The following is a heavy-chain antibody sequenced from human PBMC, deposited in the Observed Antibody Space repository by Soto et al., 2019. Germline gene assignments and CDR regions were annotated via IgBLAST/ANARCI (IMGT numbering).Heavy chain of an antibody. Sequence: PGGSLRLSCAASGFTFSSYAMSWVRQAPGKGLEWVSAISGSGGSTYYADSVKGRFTISRDNSKNTLYLQMNSLRAEDTAVYYCAKDRRRQPEYYYDSSGYGPQFDYWGQGTLVTVSS. CDR3: AKDRRRQPEYYYDSSGYGPQFDY. J-gene: IGHJ4*02. V-gene: IGHV3-23*01. CDR1: GFTFSSYA. D-gene: IGHD3-22*01. CDR2: ISGSGGST.